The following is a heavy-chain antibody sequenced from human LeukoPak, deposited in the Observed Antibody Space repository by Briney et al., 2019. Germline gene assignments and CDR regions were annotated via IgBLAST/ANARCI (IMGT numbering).Heavy chain of an antibody. CDR3: ARDLKDSSGWFDP. V-gene: IGHV4-4*07. CDR1: GASISNYY. Sequence: PSETLSLTCTVSGASISNYYWSWIRQPAGKGLEWIVHIYASGSTNYNPSLKSRVTMSGDTSKNQISLKLSSVTAADTAVYYCARDLKDSSGWFDPWGQGTLVTVSS. CDR2: IYASGST. J-gene: IGHJ5*02. D-gene: IGHD3-22*01.